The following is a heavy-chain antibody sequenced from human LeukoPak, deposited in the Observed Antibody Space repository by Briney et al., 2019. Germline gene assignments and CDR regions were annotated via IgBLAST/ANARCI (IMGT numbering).Heavy chain of an antibody. Sequence: GGSLRLSCAASGFTFSSYAMSWVRQAPGKGLEWVSAISGSGGSTYYADSVKGRFTISRDNSKNTLYLQMNSLRAEDTAVYYCAKDLPGDSSGYWKNDAFDIWGQGTMVTVSS. CDR2: ISGSGGST. J-gene: IGHJ3*02. CDR3: AKDLPGDSSGYWKNDAFDI. D-gene: IGHD3-22*01. CDR1: GFTFSSYA. V-gene: IGHV3-23*01.